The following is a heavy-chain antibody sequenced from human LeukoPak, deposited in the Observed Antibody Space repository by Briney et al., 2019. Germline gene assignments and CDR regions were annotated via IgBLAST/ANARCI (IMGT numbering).Heavy chain of an antibody. Sequence: GGSLRLSCAASGFTFDDYAMHWVRQAPGKGLEWVSGISWNSGSIGYADSVKGRFTISRDNAKNSLYLQMNSLRAEDTALYYCAKDIGAPIAAAALWGQGTLVTVSS. D-gene: IGHD6-13*01. V-gene: IGHV3-9*01. J-gene: IGHJ4*02. CDR3: AKDIGAPIAAAAL. CDR2: ISWNSGSI. CDR1: GFTFDDYA.